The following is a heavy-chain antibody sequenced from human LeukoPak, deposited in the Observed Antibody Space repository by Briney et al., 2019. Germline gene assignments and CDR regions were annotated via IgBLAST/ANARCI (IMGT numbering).Heavy chain of an antibody. Sequence: GGSLRLSCAASGFTFSSYGMHWVRQAPGKGLEWVAVIWYDGSNKYYADSVKGRFTISRDNSKNTLYLQMNSLRAEDTAVYYCAIALGYCSGGSCYDGYWGQRTLVTVSS. CDR1: GFTFSSYG. J-gene: IGHJ4*02. D-gene: IGHD2-15*01. V-gene: IGHV3-33*01. CDR2: IWYDGSNK. CDR3: AIALGYCSGGSCYDGY.